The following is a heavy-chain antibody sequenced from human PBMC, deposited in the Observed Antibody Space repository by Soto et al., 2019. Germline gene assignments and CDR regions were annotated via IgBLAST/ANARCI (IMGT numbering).Heavy chain of an antibody. CDR1: GFAFSSYA. D-gene: IGHD3-10*01. Sequence: GGSLRLSCAASGFAFSSYAMSWVRQAPGKGLEWVSAISGSGGSTYYADSVKGRFTISRDNSKNSLYLQMNSLRAEDTAVYYCAKDGGVPWFEALAAFDIWGQGTMVTVSS. CDR3: AKDGGVPWFEALAAFDI. CDR2: ISGSGGST. V-gene: IGHV3-23*01. J-gene: IGHJ3*02.